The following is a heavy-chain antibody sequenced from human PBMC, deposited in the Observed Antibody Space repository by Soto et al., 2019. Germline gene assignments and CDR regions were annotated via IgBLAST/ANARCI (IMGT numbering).Heavy chain of an antibody. CDR2: IYPGDSDI. D-gene: IGHD3-3*01. Sequence: GESLKISCKDSGYSFSSYWIAWVRQMPGKGLEWMGIIYPGDSDIKYSPSFQGQVTISADKSISTAYLQWSSLKASDTAMYYCARHGAPPSITVFEWAGYYWGMEVWGQGXTVTVAS. J-gene: IGHJ6*02. CDR3: ARHGAPPSITVFEWAGYYWGMEV. CDR1: GYSFSSYW. V-gene: IGHV5-51*01.